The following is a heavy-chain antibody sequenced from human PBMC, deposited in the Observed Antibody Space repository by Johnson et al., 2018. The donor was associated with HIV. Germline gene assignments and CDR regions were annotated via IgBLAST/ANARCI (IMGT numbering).Heavy chain of an antibody. V-gene: IGHV3-33*03. CDR3: AKVIGAAGLDAFDI. CDR1: GFTFSYYG. D-gene: IGHD6-13*01. J-gene: IGHJ3*02. CDR2: IWYDGSNK. Sequence: QVQLVESGGGVVQPGRSLRLSCAASGFTFSYYGMHWVRQAPGKGLEWVAVIWYDGSNKYYADSVKGRFTISRDNSKNTLYLQMNSLRAEDTAVYYCAKVIGAAGLDAFDIWGQGTMVTVSS.